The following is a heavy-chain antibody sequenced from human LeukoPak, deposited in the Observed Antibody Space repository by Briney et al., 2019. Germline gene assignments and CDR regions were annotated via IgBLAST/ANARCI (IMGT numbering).Heavy chain of an antibody. D-gene: IGHD3-10*01. CDR2: ISAYNGNT. CDR3: ARWKDYHGSGSYFDY. CDR1: GYTFTSYG. Sequence: ASVKVSCKASGYTFTSYGISWVRQAPGQGLEWMGWISAYNGNTNYAQKLQGRVTMTTDTSTSTAYMELRSLRSDDTAVYYCARWKDYHGSGSYFDYWGQGTLVTVSS. J-gene: IGHJ4*02. V-gene: IGHV1-18*01.